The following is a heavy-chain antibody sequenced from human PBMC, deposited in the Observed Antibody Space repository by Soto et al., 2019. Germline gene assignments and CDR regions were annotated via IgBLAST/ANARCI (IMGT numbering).Heavy chain of an antibody. D-gene: IGHD1-26*01. Sequence: EVQVVESGGGLVQPGGSLRLCCAASGFTFITYNMIWVRQAPGEGLEWVSYISSSSSTKYYADSVKGRFTISRDNAKNSLYLQMNSLRAEDTAVYYCARFLGGSSTFDYWGQGTLVTVSS. CDR3: ARFLGGSSTFDY. CDR1: GFTFITYN. J-gene: IGHJ4*02. V-gene: IGHV3-48*01. CDR2: ISSSSSTK.